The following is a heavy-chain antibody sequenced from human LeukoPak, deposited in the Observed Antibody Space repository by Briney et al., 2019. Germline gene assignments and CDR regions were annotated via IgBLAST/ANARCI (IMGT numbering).Heavy chain of an antibody. CDR3: ARVRGVMGKGYYYYYMDA. D-gene: IGHD3-10*01. Sequence: PSETLSLTCTVSGGSISSSSYYWGWIRQPPGKGLEWIGSIYYSGSTYYNPSLKSRVTISVDTSKNQFSLKLSSVTAADTAVYYCARVRGVMGKGYYYYYMDAWGKGTTVTISS. V-gene: IGHV4-39*07. CDR1: GGSISSSSYY. CDR2: IYYSGST. J-gene: IGHJ6*03.